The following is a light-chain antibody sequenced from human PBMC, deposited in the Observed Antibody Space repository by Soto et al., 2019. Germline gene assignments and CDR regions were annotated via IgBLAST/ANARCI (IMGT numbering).Light chain of an antibody. Sequence: ELVLTHSLATLSLSPGERATLSCRASQFLSSYLAWYQQKPGQAPRLLIYGASTRATGVTARFRGGGSGTEFTLTISSLQSEDSAVYYCQQYHKWPPITFGQGTRLQI. CDR1: QFLSSY. CDR3: QQYHKWPPIT. CDR2: GAS. J-gene: IGKJ5*01. V-gene: IGKV3-15*01.